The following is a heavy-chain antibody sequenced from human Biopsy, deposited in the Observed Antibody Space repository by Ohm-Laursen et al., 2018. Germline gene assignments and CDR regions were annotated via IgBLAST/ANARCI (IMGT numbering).Heavy chain of an antibody. J-gene: IGHJ2*01. CDR1: GCPIDSYY. CDR3: ASAGYNPDWNFDL. V-gene: IGHV4-59*07. CDR2: IYFTGRT. Sequence: SDTLSFTCIVSGCPIDSYYWSWIRQPPGKALEWTGYIYFTGRTSYNPSLKSRVTMSVNTPKKQYSLRLSSVTAADAAVYYCASAGYNPDWNFDLWGRGTRVTVSS. D-gene: IGHD5-24*01.